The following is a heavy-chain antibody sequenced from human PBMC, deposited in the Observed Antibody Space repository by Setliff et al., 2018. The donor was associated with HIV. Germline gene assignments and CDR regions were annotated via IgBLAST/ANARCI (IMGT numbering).Heavy chain of an antibody. D-gene: IGHD2-2*01. Sequence: SETLSLTCAVYDGSFSGSFSAYYWTWIRQPPGKGLEWIGEINHSGSTNYNPSLKSRLAMSVDTSKNKFFLKLNSLTAADTAVYYCSLQHGRPMRWFDPWGPGTLVTVSS. CDR3: SLQHGRPMRWFDP. CDR1: DGSFSGSFSAYY. J-gene: IGHJ5*02. V-gene: IGHV4-34*01. CDR2: INHSGST.